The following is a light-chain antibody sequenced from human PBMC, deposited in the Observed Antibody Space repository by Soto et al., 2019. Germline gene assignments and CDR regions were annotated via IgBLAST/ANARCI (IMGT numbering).Light chain of an antibody. Sequence: EIVLTQAPPTLYLSPGESATLSCRASQDVSSYLAWYQQKPSQAPRLLIYDAGLRATGIPARFSGSGSGTDFTLTISSVELEVSAVYFSQLRSVWPRTFGGGTKVKI. CDR2: DAG. J-gene: IGKJ4*01. CDR3: QLRSVWPRT. V-gene: IGKV3-11*01. CDR1: QDVSSY.